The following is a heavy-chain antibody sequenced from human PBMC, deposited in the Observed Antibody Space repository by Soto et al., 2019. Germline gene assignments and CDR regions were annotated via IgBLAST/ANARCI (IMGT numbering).Heavy chain of an antibody. CDR3: ARESYYGSGATVVGY. D-gene: IGHD3-10*01. Sequence: LEILSLTCTVSGGSISNFYWSWIRQPPGKGLEWIGYIYYSGTTSYNPSLNSRVTISVDTSKNQFSLKLNSVTAADTAVYYCARESYYGSGATVVGYWGLGTLVTVSS. J-gene: IGHJ4*02. CDR1: GGSISNFY. V-gene: IGHV4-59*01. CDR2: IYYSGTT.